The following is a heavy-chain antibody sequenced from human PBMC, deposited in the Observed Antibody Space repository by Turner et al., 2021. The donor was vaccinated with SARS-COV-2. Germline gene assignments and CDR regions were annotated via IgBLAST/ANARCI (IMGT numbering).Heavy chain of an antibody. CDR1: GGSISSGGYY. D-gene: IGHD6-13*01. CDR3: ARSSTSSNRFDY. J-gene: IGHJ4*02. CDR2: IYNSGNT. V-gene: IGHV4-31*03. Sequence: QVQLQESGPGLVKPSQTLSLTCTVSGGSISSGGYYWSWIRQHPGKGLEWIGYIYNSGNTYYTLSLKSRVTISVDSSKNQFSLKLSSVTAADTAVYFCARSSTSSNRFDYWGQGTLVTVSS.